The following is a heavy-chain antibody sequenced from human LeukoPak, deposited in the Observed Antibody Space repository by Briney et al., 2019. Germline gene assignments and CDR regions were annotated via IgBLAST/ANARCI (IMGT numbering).Heavy chain of an antibody. CDR2: IKQDGSEK. D-gene: IGHD3-9*01. CDR3: ARGTVRYFDWPQDYFDY. Sequence: PGGSLRLSCAASGFTFSNAWMSWVRQAPGKGLEWVANIKQDGSEKYYVDSVKGRFTISRDNAKNSLYLQMNSLRAEDTAVYYCARGTVRYFDWPQDYFDYWGQGTLVTVSS. V-gene: IGHV3-7*01. CDR1: GFTFSNAW. J-gene: IGHJ4*02.